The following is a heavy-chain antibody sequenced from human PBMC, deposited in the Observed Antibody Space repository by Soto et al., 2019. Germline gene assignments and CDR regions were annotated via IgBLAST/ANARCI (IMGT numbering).Heavy chain of an antibody. CDR2: IIPVFGTT. V-gene: IGHV1-69*18. D-gene: IGHD3-10*01. J-gene: IGHJ4*02. Sequence: QVQLVQSGAELKKPGSSVKVSCKASGDTFSGYPINWVRQAPGEGLEWMGRIIPVFGTTNDAQRFEGRVTFTAEESTNTAYMELRGLLFEDTAVYYCARDGGFGELKYWGPGTLVTVSS. CDR3: ARDGGFGELKY. CDR1: GDTFSGYP.